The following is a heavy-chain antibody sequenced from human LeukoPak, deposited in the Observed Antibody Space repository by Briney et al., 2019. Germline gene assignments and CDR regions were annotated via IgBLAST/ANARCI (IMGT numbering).Heavy chain of an antibody. CDR3: ARASYDILRKGYYYYMDV. J-gene: IGHJ6*03. CDR1: GGSISNYY. D-gene: IGHD3-9*01. CDR2: ISYSGST. Sequence: SETLSLTCTVSGGSISNYYWTWIRQPPGKGLEWIGFISYSGSTDYNPSLKSRVTISVDTSKSQFSLMLSSVTAADTAVYYCARASYDILRKGYYYYMDVWGKGTTVTVSS. V-gene: IGHV4-59*01.